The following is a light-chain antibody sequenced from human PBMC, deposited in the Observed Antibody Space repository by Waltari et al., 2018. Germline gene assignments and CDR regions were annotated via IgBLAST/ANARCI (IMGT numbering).Light chain of an antibody. J-gene: IGKJ2*01. CDR2: LGS. V-gene: IGKV2-28*01. Sequence: DMVMTQSPLSLPVTPGEPATIPCRSSQSLLHSNGYNYLDWYLQKPGQSPQLLIYLGSNRASGVPDRFSGSGSGTDFTLKISRVEAEDVGVYYCMQALQTPEYTFGQGTKLEIK. CDR1: QSLLHSNGYNY. CDR3: MQALQTPEYT.